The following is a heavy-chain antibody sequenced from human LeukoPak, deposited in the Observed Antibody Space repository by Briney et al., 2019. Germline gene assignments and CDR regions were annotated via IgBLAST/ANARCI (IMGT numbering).Heavy chain of an antibody. Sequence: GASVKVSCKAFGYTFTNNWMHWVRQAPGQGPEWMGLISPTGGSTAYAQKFQGRVTMTRDTSISTAYMELSRLRSDDTAVYYCARGKYYYDSSGPSGDYWGQGTLVTVSS. J-gene: IGHJ4*02. CDR1: GYTFTNNW. V-gene: IGHV1-2*02. D-gene: IGHD3-22*01. CDR2: ISPTGGST. CDR3: ARGKYYYDSSGPSGDY.